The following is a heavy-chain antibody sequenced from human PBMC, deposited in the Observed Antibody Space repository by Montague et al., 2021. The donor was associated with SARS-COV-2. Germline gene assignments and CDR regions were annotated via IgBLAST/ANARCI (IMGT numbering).Heavy chain of an antibody. J-gene: IGHJ6*02. CDR3: ASGADDYYYAMDV. D-gene: IGHD3-10*01. CDR1: GGSISTYY. Sequence: SETLSLTCTVSGGSISTYYWSWTRQPPGKGLEWMGYVYYSGSTNYNPTPTSRVTISVDTSKNKFSLTLRSVTVADTAVYYCASGADDYYYAMDVWGQGTTVTVSS. CDR2: VYYSGST. V-gene: IGHV4-59*01.